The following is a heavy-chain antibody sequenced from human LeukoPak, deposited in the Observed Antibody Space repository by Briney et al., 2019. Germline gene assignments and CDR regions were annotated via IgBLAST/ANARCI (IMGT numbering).Heavy chain of an antibody. Sequence: GGSLRLSCAASGFTFSSYAMHWVRQAPGKGLEWVAVISYDGSNKYYADSVKGRFTISRDNSKNTLYLQMNSLRAEDTAVYYCAKMGGSQPWYYFDYWGQGTLVTVSS. J-gene: IGHJ4*02. CDR3: AKMGGSQPWYYFDY. CDR2: ISYDGSNK. D-gene: IGHD1-26*01. CDR1: GFTFSSYA. V-gene: IGHV3-30-3*02.